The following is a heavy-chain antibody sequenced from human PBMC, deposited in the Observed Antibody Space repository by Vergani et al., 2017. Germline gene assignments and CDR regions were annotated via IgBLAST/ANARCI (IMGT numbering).Heavy chain of an antibody. Sequence: EVQLLESGGDLVQPGGSLRLSCAASGCTFIMHAMSWVRQAPGKGLEWVVTLIASDGRTDYADSVKGRFTVSRDISKNTLFLHMNSLRPEDTAVYYCAKVGRAEVAGTFGAFDIWGQGTMVTVSS. V-gene: IGHV3-23*01. CDR3: AKVGRAEVAGTFGAFDI. J-gene: IGHJ3*02. D-gene: IGHD6-19*01. CDR2: LIASDGRT. CDR1: GCTFIMHA.